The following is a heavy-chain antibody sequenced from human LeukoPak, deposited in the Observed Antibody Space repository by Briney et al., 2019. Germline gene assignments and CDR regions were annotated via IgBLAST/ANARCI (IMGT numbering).Heavy chain of an antibody. CDR3: AADGSSWYSFDY. CDR2: MNPNSGNT. Sequence: ASVKVSCKASGYTFTSYDINWVRQATGQGLEWMGWMNPNSGNTGYAQKFQGRVTITRNTSISTAYMELSSLRSEDTAVYYCAADGSSWYSFDYWGQGTLVTVSS. CDR1: GYTFTSYD. V-gene: IGHV1-8*03. J-gene: IGHJ4*02. D-gene: IGHD6-13*01.